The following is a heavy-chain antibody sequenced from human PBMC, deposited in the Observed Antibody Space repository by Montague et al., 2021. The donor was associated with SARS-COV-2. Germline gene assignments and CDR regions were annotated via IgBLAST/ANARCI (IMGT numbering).Heavy chain of an antibody. V-gene: IGHV4-59*01. CDR3: ARAQNICFIANCVNYFDL. J-gene: IGHJ4*02. D-gene: IGHD2-15*01. CDR2: IFYTGSK. CDR1: GGSTSNYY. Sequence: SETLFLTCSVSGGSTSNYYWTWIRQSPEKGLQWIGYIFYTGSKKFNPSLKTRVSMSLNASKNHFSLRLSAVTAADTARYYCARAQNICFIANCVNYFDLWGLGALVTVSS.